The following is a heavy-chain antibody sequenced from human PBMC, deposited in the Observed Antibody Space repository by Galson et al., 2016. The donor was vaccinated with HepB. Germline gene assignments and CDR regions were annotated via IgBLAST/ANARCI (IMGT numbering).Heavy chain of an antibody. CDR2: IRHAEGPK. V-gene: IGHV3-7*04. D-gene: IGHD5-24*01. CDR1: GFSFSNPS. Sequence: ALRLSCAASGFSFSNPSMAWVRHTPGKALERVANIRHAEGPKYYVASVRGRSTISRDNAKNALYLQMNTLRAEDTAVYYCARDRGWQQFDFWGQGTPVTVSS. J-gene: IGHJ4*02. CDR3: ARDRGWQQFDF.